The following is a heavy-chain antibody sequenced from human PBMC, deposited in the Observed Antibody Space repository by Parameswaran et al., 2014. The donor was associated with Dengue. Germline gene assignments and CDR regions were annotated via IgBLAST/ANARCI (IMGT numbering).Heavy chain of an antibody. CDR2: INPSGGST. J-gene: IGHJ4*02. D-gene: IGHD4-17*01. Sequence: WVRQAPGQGLEWMGIINPSGGSTSYAQKFQGRVTMTRDTSTSTVYMELSSLRSEDTAVYYCARDSANGDYPDYWGQGTLVTVSS. CDR3: ARDSANGDYPDY. V-gene: IGHV1-46*01.